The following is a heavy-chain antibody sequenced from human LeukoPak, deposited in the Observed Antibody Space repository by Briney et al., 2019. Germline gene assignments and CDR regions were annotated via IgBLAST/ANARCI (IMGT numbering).Heavy chain of an antibody. CDR3: ARDDYSSGWYCVDY. D-gene: IGHD6-19*01. CDR2: ISSGSRYI. V-gene: IGHV3-21*01. J-gene: IGHJ4*02. CDR1: GFTFRNYT. Sequence: GGSLRLSCAASGFTFRNYTMNWVRQAPGKGLEWVSSISSGSRYIYYADSVKGRFTISRDNAKNSLYLQMNSLRAEDTAVYYCARDDYSSGWYCVDYWGQGTLVTVSS.